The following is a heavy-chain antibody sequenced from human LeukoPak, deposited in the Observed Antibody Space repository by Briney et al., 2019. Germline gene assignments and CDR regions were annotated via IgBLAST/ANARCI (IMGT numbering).Heavy chain of an antibody. D-gene: IGHD2-2*01. J-gene: IGHJ6*04. CDR3: ARGLAVVPAALGYYYYGMDV. CDR1: GGSISSYY. V-gene: IGHV4-59*01. CDR2: IYYSGST. Sequence: SETLSLTCTVSGGSISSYYWSWIRQPPGKGLEWIGYIYYSGSTNYNPSLKSRVTISVDTSKSQFSLKLSSVTAADTAVYYCARGLAVVPAALGYYYYGMDVWGKGTTVTVSS.